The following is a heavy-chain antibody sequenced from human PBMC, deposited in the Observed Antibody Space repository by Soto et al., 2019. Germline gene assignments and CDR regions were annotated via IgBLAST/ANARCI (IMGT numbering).Heavy chain of an antibody. CDR1: GGSFSNSA. Sequence: QVQLVQSGSEVRRPGSSVKVSCKASGGSFSNSAIAWVRQAPGQGLEWLGMIIPIFTTTNYAQKFKDRLTITADGSTSTAYMELSCLKSEDTAVYFCARPSGLLGQFSALVDYWGQGTLVTVSS. D-gene: IGHD6-6*01. CDR2: IIPIFTTT. J-gene: IGHJ4*02. V-gene: IGHV1-69*18. CDR3: ARPSGLLGQFSALVDY.